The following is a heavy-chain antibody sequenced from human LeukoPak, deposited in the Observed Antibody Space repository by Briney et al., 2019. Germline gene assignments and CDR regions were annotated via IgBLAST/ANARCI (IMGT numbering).Heavy chain of an antibody. D-gene: IGHD2-2*01. V-gene: IGHV3-30*04. CDR2: ISYDGSNK. J-gene: IGHJ4*02. CDR1: GFTLSSYA. Sequence: AGGSLRLPCAASGFTLSSYAMHWVRQAPGKGLEWVAVISYDGSNKYYADSVKGRFTISRDSSKNTLYLQMNSLRAEDTAVYYCAPSSPRLGYYFDYWGQGTLVTVSS. CDR3: APSSPRLGYYFDY.